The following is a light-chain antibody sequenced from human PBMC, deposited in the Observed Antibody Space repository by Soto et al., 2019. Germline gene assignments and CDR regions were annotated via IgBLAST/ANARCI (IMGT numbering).Light chain of an antibody. CDR1: QSVSSSY. Sequence: EIDLTQSPGTLSLSPGERATLSCRASQSVSSSYLAWYQQKPGQAPRLLIYGASSRATGIPDRFSGTGSETDFTLTISGLQSEDSAIYFCQQYNNWPFSFGQGTRLEIK. CDR2: GAS. V-gene: IGKV3-20*01. CDR3: QQYNNWPFS. J-gene: IGKJ5*01.